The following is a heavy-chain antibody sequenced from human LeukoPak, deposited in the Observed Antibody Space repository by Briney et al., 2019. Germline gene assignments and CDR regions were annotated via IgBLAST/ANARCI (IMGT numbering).Heavy chain of an antibody. CDR1: GYSISSGYY. V-gene: IGHV4-38-2*02. Sequence: SETLSLSCTVSGYSISSGYYWGWIRQPPGKGLKWIGSIYHSGSTYYNPSLKSRVTISVDTSKNQFSLKLSSVTAADTAVYYCARGRRDGSWTVFDYWGQGTLVTVSS. CDR3: ARGRRDGSWTVFDY. CDR2: IYHSGST. D-gene: IGHD6-13*01. J-gene: IGHJ4*02.